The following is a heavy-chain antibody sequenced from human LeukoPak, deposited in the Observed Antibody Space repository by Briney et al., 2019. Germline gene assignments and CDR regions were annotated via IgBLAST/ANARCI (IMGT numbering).Heavy chain of an antibody. CDR2: TSQDGGVK. J-gene: IGHJ4*02. D-gene: IGHD1-26*01. CDR1: GFTFSNHW. Sequence: PGGSLRLSCAASGFTFSNHWMSWVRQAPGKGLEWVADTSQDGGVKSYAASVKGRFTISRDNARNSLYLQMDSLRAEDTAVYYCARDSPPRYSGSYPMPLWGQGTLVTVSS. V-gene: IGHV3-7*01. CDR3: ARDSPPRYSGSYPMPL.